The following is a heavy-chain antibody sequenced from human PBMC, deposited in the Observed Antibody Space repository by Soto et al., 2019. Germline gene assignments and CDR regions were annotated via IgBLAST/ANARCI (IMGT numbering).Heavy chain of an antibody. CDR2: MNPNSGNT. D-gene: IGHD6-25*01. J-gene: IGHJ6*02. CDR1: GYTFTSYD. CDR3: ARDYSSGYGMDV. Sequence: ASVKVSCKASGYTFTSYDINWVRQATGQGLEWMGWMNPNSGNTDYAQKFQGRVTMTRNTSIRTAYMELSSLGSEDTAVYYCARDYSSGYGMDVWGQGTTVTVYS. V-gene: IGHV1-8*01.